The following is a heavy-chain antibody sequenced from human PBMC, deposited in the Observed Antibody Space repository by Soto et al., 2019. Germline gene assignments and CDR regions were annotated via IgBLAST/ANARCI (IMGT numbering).Heavy chain of an antibody. J-gene: IGHJ1*01. D-gene: IGHD3-22*01. CDR1: GFTVSSNY. V-gene: IGHV3-53*01. CDR3: ARDRVESGYPEYFQH. Sequence: EVQLVESGGGLIQPGGSLRLSCAASGFTVSSNYMSWVRQAPGKGLEWGSVIYSGGSTYYADSVKGRFTISRDNSKNTLYLQMNSLRAEDTAVYYCARDRVESGYPEYFQHWGQGTRVTVSS. CDR2: IYSGGST.